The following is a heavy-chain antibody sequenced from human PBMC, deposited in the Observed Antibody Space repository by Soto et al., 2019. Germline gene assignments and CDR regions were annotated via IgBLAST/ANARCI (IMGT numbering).Heavy chain of an antibody. J-gene: IGHJ6*03. CDR2: ISSSSSYI. Sequence: EVQLVESGGGLVKPGGSPRLSCAASGFTFSSYSMNWVRQAPGKGLEWVSSISSSSSYIYYADSVKGRFTISRDNAKNSLYLQMNSLRAEDTAVYYCARGAEGHYYYYMDVWGKGTTVTVSS. V-gene: IGHV3-21*01. CDR3: ARGAEGHYYYYMDV. CDR1: GFTFSSYS.